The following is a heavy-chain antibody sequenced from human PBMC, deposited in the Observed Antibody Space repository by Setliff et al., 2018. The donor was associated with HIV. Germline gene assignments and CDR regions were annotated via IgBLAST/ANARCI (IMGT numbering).Heavy chain of an antibody. CDR2: VYSSGST. J-gene: IGHJ3*02. CDR3: ASGQWREHALDI. Sequence: PSETLSLTCTVSGGSIGIRSYFWGWIRQPPGKGLEWIGSVYSSGSTYYNPSLKSRVTVSVDTSKDQFSLRLSSVTVADTAVYYCASGQWREHALDIWGQGTVVTVSS. CDR1: GGSIGIRSYF. V-gene: IGHV4-39*01. D-gene: IGHD6-19*01.